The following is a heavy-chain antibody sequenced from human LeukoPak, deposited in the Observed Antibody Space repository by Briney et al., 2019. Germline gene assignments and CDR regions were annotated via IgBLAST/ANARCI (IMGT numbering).Heavy chain of an antibody. CDR1: GYTFTGYY. CDR2: MNPNSGNT. V-gene: IGHV1-8*02. D-gene: IGHD3-22*01. CDR3: ARARYTYYYDSSGYYYYYGMDV. J-gene: IGHJ6*02. Sequence: GASVKVSCKASGYTFTGYYMHWVRQATGQGLEWMGWMNPNSGNTGYAQKFQGRVTMTRNTSISTAYMELSSLRSEDTAVYYCARARYTYYYDSSGYYYYYGMDVWGQGTTVTVSS.